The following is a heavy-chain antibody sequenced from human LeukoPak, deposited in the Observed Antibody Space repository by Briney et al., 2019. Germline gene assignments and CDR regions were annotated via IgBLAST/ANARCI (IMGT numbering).Heavy chain of an antibody. CDR1: GISFSTYS. J-gene: IGHJ4*02. V-gene: IGHV3-48*04. CDR2: ISSPSTTI. CDR3: ATSTPDLLDY. Sequence: GGSQRLSCAASGISFSTYSMNWVRQAPEKGLEWIAYISSPSTTIHYAGSVKCRFTIFRDNGKNLLYLQMDSLRAEDTAVYFCATSTPDLLDYWGQGIVVAVSS.